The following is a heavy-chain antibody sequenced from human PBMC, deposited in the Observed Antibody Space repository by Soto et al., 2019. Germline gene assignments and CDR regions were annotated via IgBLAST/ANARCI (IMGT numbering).Heavy chain of an antibody. CDR3: ARGPPRLGFEY. Sequence: PSETLSLTCTVSGGSISSYDWSWIRQPPGKGLEWIWYIYYSGSTNYNPSLKSRLTISVYTSKNQFSLKLSSVTAAYTAVYYCARGPPRLGFEYGGQGTLVTVSS. D-gene: IGHD6-19*01. CDR2: IYYSGST. V-gene: IGHV4-59*01. CDR1: GGSISSYD. J-gene: IGHJ4*02.